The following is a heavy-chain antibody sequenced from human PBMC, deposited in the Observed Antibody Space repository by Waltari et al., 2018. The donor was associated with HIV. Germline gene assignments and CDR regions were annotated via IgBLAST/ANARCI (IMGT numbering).Heavy chain of an antibody. D-gene: IGHD3-10*01. J-gene: IGHJ5*02. CDR1: GGSISSYY. V-gene: IGHV4-59*01. Sequence: QVQLQESGPGLVKPSETLSLTCTVSGGSISSYYWSWIRQPPGKGLEWIGYIYYSGSTNYNPSLKSRVTISVDTSKNQFSLKLSSVTAADTAVYYCARGVINWFDPWGQGTLVTVSS. CDR3: ARGVINWFDP. CDR2: IYYSGST.